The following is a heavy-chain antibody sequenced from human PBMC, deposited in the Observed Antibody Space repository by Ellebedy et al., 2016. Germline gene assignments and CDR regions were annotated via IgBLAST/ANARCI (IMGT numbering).Heavy chain of an antibody. D-gene: IGHD1-1*01. J-gene: IGHJ4*02. Sequence: ASVKVSCKASGYTFTSYYLHWVRQAPGQGLEWMGIINPSDGSTTYAQKFQGRVSMTRDMSTSTVYMELSSLTSGDTAVFYCSSHTGHGMYWGQGTLVTVSS. CDR3: SSHTGHGMY. CDR2: INPSDGST. CDR1: GYTFTSYY. V-gene: IGHV1-46*01.